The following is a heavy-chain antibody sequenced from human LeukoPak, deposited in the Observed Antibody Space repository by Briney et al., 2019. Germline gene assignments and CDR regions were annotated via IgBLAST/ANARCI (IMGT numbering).Heavy chain of an antibody. Sequence: ASVKVSCKASGYTFTSYAMHWVRQAPGQRLEWMGWINAGNGNTKYSQKFQGRVTITRDTSASTAYMELSSLRSEDTAVYYCARAPSIAVAVPTWDYWGQGTLVTVSS. CDR2: INAGNGNT. J-gene: IGHJ4*02. V-gene: IGHV1-3*01. CDR3: ARAPSIAVAVPTWDY. D-gene: IGHD6-19*01. CDR1: GYTFTSYA.